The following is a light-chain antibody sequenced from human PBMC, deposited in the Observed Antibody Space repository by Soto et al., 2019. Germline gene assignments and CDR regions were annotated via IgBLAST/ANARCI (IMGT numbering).Light chain of an antibody. J-gene: IGKJ1*01. V-gene: IGKV3-15*01. CDR1: RKSVVRY. Sequence: VPVWSIASRKSVVRYLTLYQEKPGHTPKLLIHGASTRATGIPARFSGSGSGTDFTLTISCLQSEDFATSYCQQYYSYPLALAQGTKV. CDR2: GAS. CDR3: QQYYSYPLA.